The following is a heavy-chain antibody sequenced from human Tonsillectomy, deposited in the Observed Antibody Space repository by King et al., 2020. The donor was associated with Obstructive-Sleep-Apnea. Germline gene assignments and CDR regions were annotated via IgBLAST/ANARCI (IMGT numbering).Heavy chain of an antibody. V-gene: IGHV4-38-2*02. CDR3: ASGYCSGGSCYYWYFDL. CDR2: IYHSGST. CDR1: GYSISSGYY. D-gene: IGHD2-15*01. Sequence: VQLQESGPGLVKPSETLSLTCTVSGYSISSGYYWGWIRQPPGKGLEWIGSIYHSGSTYYNPSLKSRVTISVDTSKNQFSLKLSSVTAADTAVYYCASGYCSGGSCYYWYFDLWGRGTLVTVSS. J-gene: IGHJ2*01.